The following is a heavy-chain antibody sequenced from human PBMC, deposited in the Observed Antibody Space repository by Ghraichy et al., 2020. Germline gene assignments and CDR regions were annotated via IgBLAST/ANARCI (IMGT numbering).Heavy chain of an antibody. Sequence: SETRSLTCTVSGGSISSSIYYWDWIRQPPGKGLEWIGSIHYSGSAYYNPSLKSRVTISVDTSKKQISLQLTSVSATDTTVFYCARRGQRLARHYYYYAMDVWGQGTTVTVSS. J-gene: IGHJ6*02. CDR1: GGSISSSIYY. CDR3: ARRGQRLARHYYYYAMDV. D-gene: IGHD1-1*01. V-gene: IGHV4-39*01. CDR2: IHYSGSA.